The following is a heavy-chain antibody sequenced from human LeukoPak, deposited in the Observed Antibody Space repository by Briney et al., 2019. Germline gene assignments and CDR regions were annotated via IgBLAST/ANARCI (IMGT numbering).Heavy chain of an antibody. J-gene: IGHJ4*02. CDR3: ARDSPGGY. CDR2: IWYDGSNK. V-gene: IGHV3-33*01. CDR1: GFTFSSYG. D-gene: IGHD1-14*01. Sequence: GGPLRLSCAASGFTFSSYGMHWVRQARDKGREWVAVIWYDGSNKYYADSMKGRFTISRDNSKNTLYLQMNSLRAEDTAVYYCARDSPGGYWGQGTLVTVSS.